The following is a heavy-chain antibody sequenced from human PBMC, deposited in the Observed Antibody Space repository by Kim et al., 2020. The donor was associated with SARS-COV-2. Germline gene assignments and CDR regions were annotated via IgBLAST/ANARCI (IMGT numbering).Heavy chain of an antibody. CDR3: ARTRTISSSWYDDWFDP. V-gene: IGHV3-21*01. Sequence: LSLTCAASGFTFSSYSMNWVRQAPGKGLEWVSSISSSSSYIYYADSVKGRFTISRDNAKNSLYLQMNSLRAEDTAVYYCARTRTISSSWYDDWFDPWGQGTLVTVSS. J-gene: IGHJ5*02. CDR2: ISSSSSYI. CDR1: GFTFSSYS. D-gene: IGHD6-13*01.